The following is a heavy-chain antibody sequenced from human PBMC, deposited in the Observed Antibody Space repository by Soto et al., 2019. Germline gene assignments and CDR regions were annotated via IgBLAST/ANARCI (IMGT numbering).Heavy chain of an antibody. CDR1: GGSISSGSYY. J-gene: IGHJ4*02. CDR2: IYYGGNT. V-gene: IGHV4-31*03. D-gene: IGHD3-10*01. CDR3: ATDFGSGSYYPDY. Sequence: QVQLQESGPGLVKPSQTLSLTCTVSGGSISSGSYYWSWIRQHPGKGLEWFGYIYYGGNTYYNPSLKGRVSISVDTSKNQFSLKVNSVTAADTAVYYCATDFGSGSYYPDYWGQGTLVTVSS.